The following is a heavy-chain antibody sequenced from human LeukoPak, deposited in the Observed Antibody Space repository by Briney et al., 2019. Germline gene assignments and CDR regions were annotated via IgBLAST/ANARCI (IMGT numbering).Heavy chain of an antibody. CDR2: ISSSSSYI. D-gene: IGHD3-22*01. CDR3: ATSLLRRPYYYGMDV. J-gene: IGHJ6*02. CDR1: GFTFSSYS. V-gene: IGHV3-21*01. Sequence: GGSLRLSCAASGFTFSSYSMNWVRQAPGKGLEWVSSISSSSSYIYYADPVKGRFTISRDNAKNSLYLQMNGLRAEDTAVYYCATSLLRRPYYYGMDVWGQGTTVTVSS.